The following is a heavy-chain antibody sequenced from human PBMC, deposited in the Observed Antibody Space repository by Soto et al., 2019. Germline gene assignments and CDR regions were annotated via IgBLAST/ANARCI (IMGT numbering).Heavy chain of an antibody. V-gene: IGHV4-39*02. CDR2: IFYSGGT. CDR1: GGSILDSTYY. CDR3: AREGNLGRWIQPLDS. J-gene: IGHJ4*02. D-gene: IGHD2-2*03. Sequence: SETLSLTCTVSGGSILDSTYYWAWIRQSPGKGLEWIGTIFYSGGTFYTPSLKGRVTMSVDTSNNQYSLKLNSVTAADTAVYYCAREGNLGRWIQPLDSWGQGTLVTVS.